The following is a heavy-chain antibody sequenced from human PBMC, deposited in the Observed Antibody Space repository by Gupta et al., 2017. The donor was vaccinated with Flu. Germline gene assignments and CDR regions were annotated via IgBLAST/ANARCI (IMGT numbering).Heavy chain of an antibody. J-gene: IGHJ4*02. CDR2: ISYDGSNK. CDR3: AKTVVGASVSGYFDY. Sequence: TFSSYGMHWVRQAPGKGLEWVAVISYDGSNKYYADSVKGRFTISRDNSKNTLYLQMNSLRAEDTAVYYCAKTVVGASVSGYFDYWGQGTLV. CDR1: TFSSYG. V-gene: IGHV3-30*18. D-gene: IGHD1-26*01.